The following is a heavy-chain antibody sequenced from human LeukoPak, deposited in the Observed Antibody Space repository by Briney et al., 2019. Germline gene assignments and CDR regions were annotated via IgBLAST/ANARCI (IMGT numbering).Heavy chain of an antibody. CDR1: GGSFSGYY. Sequence: SETLSLTCAVYGGSFSGYYWSWIRQPPGKGLEWIGYIYYSGSTNYNPSLKSRVTISVDTSKNQFSLKLSSVTAADTAVYYCARHPGVTNDYWGQGTLVTVSS. CDR3: ARHPGVTNDY. D-gene: IGHD5-18*01. V-gene: IGHV4-59*08. J-gene: IGHJ4*02. CDR2: IYYSGST.